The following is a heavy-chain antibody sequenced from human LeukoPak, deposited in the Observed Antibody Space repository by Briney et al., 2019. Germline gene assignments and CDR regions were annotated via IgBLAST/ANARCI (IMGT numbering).Heavy chain of an antibody. J-gene: IGHJ5*02. V-gene: IGHV3-74*01. CDR2: ISGDGTAR. D-gene: IGHD3-10*01. CDR3: VRGRGSYGWFDP. CDR1: GFTSSSYW. Sequence: PGGSLRLSCAASGFTSSSYWMHWVRQVPGKGLVWVSRISGDGTARNHADSVEGRFTISRDDAKNTVDLQMNSLRGEDTAVYYCVRGRGSYGWFDPWGQGTLVTVSS.